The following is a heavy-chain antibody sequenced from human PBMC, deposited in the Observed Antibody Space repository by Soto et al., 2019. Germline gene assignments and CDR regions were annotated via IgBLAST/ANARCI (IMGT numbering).Heavy chain of an antibody. CDR1: GFTFSSYA. CDR3: AKYSSGWYHPFDY. CDR2: ISGSGGST. D-gene: IGHD6-19*01. Sequence: EVQLLESGGGLVQPGGSLRLSCAASGFTFSSYAMSWVRQAPEKGLEWVSVISGSGGSTYYADSVKGRFTISRDNSKNTLYLQMNSLRAEDTAVYYCAKYSSGWYHPFDYWGQGTLVTVSS. J-gene: IGHJ4*02. V-gene: IGHV3-23*01.